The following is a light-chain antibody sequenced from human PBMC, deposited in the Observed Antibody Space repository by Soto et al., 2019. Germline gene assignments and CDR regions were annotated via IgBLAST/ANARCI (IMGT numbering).Light chain of an antibody. CDR3: CSYAGSSTWV. CDR1: SSDVGSYNF. Sequence: QSALTQPASVSGSPGQSITISCTGTSSDVGSYNFASWYQQHPGKAPKVMIYEGSKRPSGVSNRFSGSKSGNTASLTISGLQAEDEADYYCCSYAGSSTWVFGPGTKVTVL. J-gene: IGLJ1*01. CDR2: EGS. V-gene: IGLV2-23*01.